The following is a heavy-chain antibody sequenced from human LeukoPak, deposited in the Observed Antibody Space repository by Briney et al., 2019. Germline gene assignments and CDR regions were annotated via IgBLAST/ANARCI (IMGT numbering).Heavy chain of an antibody. CDR3: AKVQYSSGWYGGWFDP. V-gene: IGHV3-23*01. D-gene: IGHD6-19*01. CDR1: GFTFSDYA. Sequence: GGTLRLSCAVSGFTFSDYAMSWVRQAPGKGLEWVLGISFSGRSTNYADSVKGRFTISRDNSKNTLYLQMNSLRAEDTAVYYCAKVQYSSGWYGGWFDPWGQGTLVTVSS. CDR2: ISFSGRST. J-gene: IGHJ5*02.